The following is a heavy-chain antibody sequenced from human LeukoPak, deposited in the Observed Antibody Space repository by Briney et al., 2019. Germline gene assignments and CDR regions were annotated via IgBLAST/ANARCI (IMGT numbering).Heavy chain of an antibody. CDR1: GFTFSSYA. CDR3: ARAGATDAFDI. Sequence: GGSRRLSCAASGFTFSSYAMHGVRQAPGKGLEYVSAISSNGGSTYYANSVKGRFTISRDNSKNTLYLQMGSLRAEDMAVYYCARAGATDAFDIWGQGTMVTVSS. CDR2: ISSNGGST. V-gene: IGHV3-64*01. D-gene: IGHD1-26*01. J-gene: IGHJ3*02.